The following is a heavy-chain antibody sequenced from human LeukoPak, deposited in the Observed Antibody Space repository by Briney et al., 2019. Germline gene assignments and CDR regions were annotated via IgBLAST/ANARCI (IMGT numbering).Heavy chain of an antibody. D-gene: IGHD3-3*01. CDR3: ARVPVTIFGVVIWGSPYGMDV. CDR1: GFTFSDYY. V-gene: IGHV3-11*01. CDR2: ISSSGSTI. Sequence: PGGSLRLSCAAPGFTFSDYYMSWIRQAPGKGLEWVSYISSSGSTIYYADSVKGRFTISRDNAKNSLYLQMNSLRAEDTAVYYCARVPVTIFGVVIWGSPYGMDVWGQGTTVTVSS. J-gene: IGHJ6*02.